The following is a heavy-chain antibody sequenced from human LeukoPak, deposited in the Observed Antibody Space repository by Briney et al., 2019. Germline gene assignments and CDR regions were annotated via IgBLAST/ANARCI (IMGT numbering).Heavy chain of an antibody. V-gene: IGHV4-59*01. CDR2: IYYSGST. CDR1: GGSISSYY. D-gene: IGHD1-26*01. CDR3: ARGGNYWPQWWFDP. Sequence: SETLSLTCTVSGGSISSYYWSWIRQPPGKGLEWIGYIYYSGSTNYNPSLKSRVTISADTSKNQFSLKLSSVTAADTAVYYCARGGNYWPQWWFDPWGRGTLVSVSS. J-gene: IGHJ5*02.